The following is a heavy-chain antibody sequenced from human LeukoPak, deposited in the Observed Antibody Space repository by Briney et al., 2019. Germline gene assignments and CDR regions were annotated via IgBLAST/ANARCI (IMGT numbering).Heavy chain of an antibody. CDR3: AKDDKNYQLLYLGYMDV. V-gene: IGHV3-30*18. Sequence: PGRSLRLSCATSGFTFSRCALHWVRQAPGKGLEWVAVISYDGSNKYYADSVKGRFTISRDNSKNTLYLQMNSLRAEDTAVYYCAKDDKNYQLLYLGYMDVWGQGTTVTVSS. CDR1: GFTFSRCA. CDR2: ISYDGSNK. D-gene: IGHD2-2*02. J-gene: IGHJ6*02.